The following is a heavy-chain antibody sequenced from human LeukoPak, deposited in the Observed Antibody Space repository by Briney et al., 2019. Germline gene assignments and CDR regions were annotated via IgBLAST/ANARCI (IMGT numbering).Heavy chain of an antibody. CDR2: FDPEDGET. CDR1: GYTLTELS. Sequence: ASVKVSCKVSGYTLTELSMHWVRQAPGKGLEWMGGFDPEDGETIYAQKFQGRVTMTEDTSTDTAYMELSSLRSEDTAVYYCATDPFFSIAAAANSWFDPWGQGTLVTVSS. J-gene: IGHJ5*02. D-gene: IGHD6-13*01. V-gene: IGHV1-24*01. CDR3: ATDPFFSIAAAANSWFDP.